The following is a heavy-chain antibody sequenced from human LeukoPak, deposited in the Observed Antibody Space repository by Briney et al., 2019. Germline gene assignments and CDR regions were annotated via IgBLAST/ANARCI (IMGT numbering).Heavy chain of an antibody. CDR1: GFTFSSYS. V-gene: IGHV3-21*01. Sequence: GGSLRLSCAASGFTFSSYSMNWVRQAPGKGLEWVSSISSSSYIYYADSVKGRFTISRDNAKNSLYLQMNSLRAGDTALYYCARADSNIAARRIGFDYWGQGTLVTVSS. CDR2: ISSSSYI. J-gene: IGHJ4*02. CDR3: ARADSNIAARRIGFDY. D-gene: IGHD6-6*01.